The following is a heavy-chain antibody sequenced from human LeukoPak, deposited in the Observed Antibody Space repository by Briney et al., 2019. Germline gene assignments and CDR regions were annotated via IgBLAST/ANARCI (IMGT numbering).Heavy chain of an antibody. V-gene: IGHV1-18*01. CDR3: AKVAGDRMDF. D-gene: IGHD6-13*01. J-gene: IGHJ4*02. Sequence: VASVKVSCKASGYTFDTYRFCWVRQAPGHGLEWMGWISANTGKTDYAQKFQGRVTMTTDTSTSTAYMELRTLRPDDTAVYYCAKVAGDRMDFWGQGTLVAVSS. CDR2: ISANTGKT. CDR1: GYTFDTYR.